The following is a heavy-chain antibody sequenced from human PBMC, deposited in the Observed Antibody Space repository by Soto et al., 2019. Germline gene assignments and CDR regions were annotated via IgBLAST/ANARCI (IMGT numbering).Heavy chain of an antibody. D-gene: IGHD3-22*01. CDR3: AREDYYDSSGSSPGGWFDP. CDR1: GGSISSYY. Sequence: SETLSLTCTVSGGSISSYYWSWIRQPPGKGLEWIGYIYYSGSTNYNPSLKSRVTISVDTSKNQFSLKLSSVTAADTAVYYCAREDYYDSSGSSPGGWFDPWGQGTLVTVSS. J-gene: IGHJ5*02. V-gene: IGHV4-59*01. CDR2: IYYSGST.